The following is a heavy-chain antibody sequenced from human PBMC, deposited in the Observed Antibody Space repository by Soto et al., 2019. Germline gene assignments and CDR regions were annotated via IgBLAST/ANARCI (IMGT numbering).Heavy chain of an antibody. CDR2: MNPNSGNT. CDR3: ARGARTTVYYYGMDV. CDR1: GYTFTSYD. J-gene: IGHJ6*02. D-gene: IGHD4-17*01. V-gene: IGHV1-8*01. Sequence: AASVKVSCKASGYTFTSYDINWVRQATGQGLEWMGWMNPNSGNTGYAQKFQGRVTMTRNTSISTAYMELSSLRSEDTAVYYCARGARTTVYYYGMDVWGQGTTVTVSS.